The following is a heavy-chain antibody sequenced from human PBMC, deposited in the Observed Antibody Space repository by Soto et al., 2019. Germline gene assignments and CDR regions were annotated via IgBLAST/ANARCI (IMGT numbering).Heavy chain of an antibody. D-gene: IGHD6-19*01. J-gene: IGHJ4*02. V-gene: IGHV3-53*01. CDR2: IYDDGRT. CDR1: GFIVSSRY. CDR3: ASGGPYSSGCLDY. Sequence: GSLRVSCAASGFIVSSRYMSWVRQAPGKGLEWVSVIYDDGRTDYTDSVKGRFIISRDNSRNTLYLQMNSLRAEDTAVYYCASGGPYSSGCLDYWGRGTQVTVSS.